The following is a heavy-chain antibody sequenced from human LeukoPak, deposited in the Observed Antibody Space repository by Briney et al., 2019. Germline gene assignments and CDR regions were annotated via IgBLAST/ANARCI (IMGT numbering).Heavy chain of an antibody. CDR1: GFTFSSYA. J-gene: IGHJ4*02. CDR3: EKEVTRGYYYASSGLDY. CDR2: MSGSGGST. Sequence: GGSLRLSCAASGFTFSSYAMSWVRQAPGKGLEWVSAMSGSGGSTYYADSVKGRFTISRDNSKNTLYLQMNSLRAEDTAVYYCEKEVTRGYYYASSGLDYWVQGTLVTVSS. V-gene: IGHV3-23*01. D-gene: IGHD3-22*01.